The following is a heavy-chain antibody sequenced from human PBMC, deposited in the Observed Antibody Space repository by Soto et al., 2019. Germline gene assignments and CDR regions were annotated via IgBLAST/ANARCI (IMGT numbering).Heavy chain of an antibody. Sequence: SETLSLTCAVYGGSFSGYYWSWIRQPPGKGLEWIGEINHSGSTNYNPSLKSRVTISVDTSKNQFSLKLSSVTAADTAVYYCARPYSSSWPTDAFDIWGQGTMVTVSS. J-gene: IGHJ3*02. V-gene: IGHV4-34*01. D-gene: IGHD6-13*01. CDR1: GGSFSGYY. CDR3: ARPYSSSWPTDAFDI. CDR2: INHSGST.